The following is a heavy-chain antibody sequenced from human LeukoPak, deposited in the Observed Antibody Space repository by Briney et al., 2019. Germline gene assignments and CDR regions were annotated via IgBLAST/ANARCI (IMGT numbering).Heavy chain of an antibody. CDR3: ARNDGHNSKYFDF. D-gene: IGHD1-1*01. Sequence: ASVKVSCKASGYTFSDYFMHWVRQAPGQGLEWMGWISPEGGDTHYAQRFQGRVTMTRDTSISAAYMELTSLNSDDTAVYYCARNDGHNSKYFDFWGQGTLVTVSS. CDR1: GYTFSDYF. CDR2: ISPEGGDT. V-gene: IGHV1-2*02. J-gene: IGHJ4*02.